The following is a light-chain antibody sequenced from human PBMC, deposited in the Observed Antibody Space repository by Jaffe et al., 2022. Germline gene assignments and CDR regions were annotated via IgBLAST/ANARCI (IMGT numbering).Light chain of an antibody. V-gene: IGKV3-15*01. CDR2: GAS. Sequence: EIVMTQSPATLSVSPGERATLSCRASQSISTNLAWYQQTPGQAPRLLIYGASTRATGIPARFSGSGSETEFTLTISSLQSEDFAVYYCHQYNNWPPEVTFGQGTRLEIK. CDR3: HQYNNWPPEVT. J-gene: IGKJ5*01. CDR1: QSISTN.